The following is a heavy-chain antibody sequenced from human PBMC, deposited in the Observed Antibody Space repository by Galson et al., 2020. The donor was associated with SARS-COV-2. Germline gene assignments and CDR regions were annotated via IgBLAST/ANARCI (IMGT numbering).Heavy chain of an antibody. D-gene: IGHD1-26*01. Sequence: QAGGSLRLSCAASGFTFSSYAMHWVRQAPGKGLEWVAVISYDGSNKYYADSVKGRFTISRDNSKNTLYLQMNSLRAEDTAVYYCARARGGAYYYGMDVWGQGTTVTVSS. CDR2: ISYDGSNK. V-gene: IGHV3-30*04. J-gene: IGHJ6*02. CDR1: GFTFSSYA. CDR3: ARARGGAYYYGMDV.